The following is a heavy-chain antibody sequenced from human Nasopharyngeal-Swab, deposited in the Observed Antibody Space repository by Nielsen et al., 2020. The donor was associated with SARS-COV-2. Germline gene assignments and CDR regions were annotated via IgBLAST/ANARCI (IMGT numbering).Heavy chain of an antibody. CDR3: AKDTPGSSGWYAPFDY. CDR2: ISGSGGST. J-gene: IGHJ4*02. CDR1: GFTFSSYA. Sequence: GSLRLSCAASGFTFSSYAMSWVRQAPGKGLEWVSAISGSGGSTYYADSVKGRFTISRDNSKNTLYLQMNSPRAEDTAVYYCAKDTPGSSGWYAPFDYWGQGTLVTVSS. V-gene: IGHV3-23*01. D-gene: IGHD6-19*01.